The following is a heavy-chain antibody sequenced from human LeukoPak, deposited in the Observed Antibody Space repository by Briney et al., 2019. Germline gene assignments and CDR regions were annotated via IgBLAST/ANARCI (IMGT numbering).Heavy chain of an antibody. D-gene: IGHD3-22*01. Sequence: PSETLSLTCNVSGDSISSYYWTWIRQTPGKELEWIGYIYYSGSTYYNPSLESRVTMSVDTSTSQFSLKLTSVTAADTAVYYCARTYDSSGYSAFHIWGQGTMVTVSS. CDR1: GDSISSYY. J-gene: IGHJ3*02. CDR2: IYYSGST. CDR3: ARTYDSSGYSAFHI. V-gene: IGHV4-59*01.